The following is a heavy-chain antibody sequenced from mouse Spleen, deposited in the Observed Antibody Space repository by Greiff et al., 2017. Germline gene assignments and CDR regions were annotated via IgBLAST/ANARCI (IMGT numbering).Heavy chain of an antibody. V-gene: IGHV1S126*01. J-gene: IGHJ1*01. CDR2: IDPSDSET. Sequence: VQVVESGPQLVRPGASVKISCKASGYSFTSYWMHWVKQRPGQGLEWIGMIDPSDSETRLNQKFKDKATLTVDKSSSTAYMQLSSPTSEDSAVYYCARSSYGNYWYFDVWGAGTTVTVSS. CDR1: GYSFTSYW. D-gene: IGHD2-1*01. CDR3: ARSSYGNYWYFDV.